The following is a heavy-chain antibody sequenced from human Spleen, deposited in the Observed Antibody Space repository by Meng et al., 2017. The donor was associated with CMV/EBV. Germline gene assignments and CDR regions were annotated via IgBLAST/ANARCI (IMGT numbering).Heavy chain of an antibody. CDR3: ATGATLDY. CDR2: ISSTSAYI. CDR1: GFTFSSYR. D-gene: IGHD3-10*01. V-gene: IGHV3-21*01. J-gene: IGHJ4*02. Sequence: ESLKISCAASGFTFSSYRINWVRQAPGKGLEWVASISSTSAYIYYAESVEGRFIISRDNAKSSLYLTMDNLAAEDTAVYYCATGATLDYWGQGTLVTVSS.